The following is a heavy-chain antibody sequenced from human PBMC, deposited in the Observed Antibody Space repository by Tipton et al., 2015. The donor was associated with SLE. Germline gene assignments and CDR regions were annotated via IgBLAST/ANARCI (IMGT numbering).Heavy chain of an antibody. J-gene: IGHJ4*02. CDR3: ARQVGGQWLVRTAFDY. CDR1: GGSISSFY. V-gene: IGHV4-59*08. CDR2: IYYSGST. Sequence: TLSLTCTVSGGSISSFYWSWIRQPPGKGLEWIGYIYYSGSTNYNPSLKSRVTISEDTSKNQFSLKLRSVTAADTAVYYCARQVGGQWLVRTAFDYWGQGTLVTVSS. D-gene: IGHD6-19*01.